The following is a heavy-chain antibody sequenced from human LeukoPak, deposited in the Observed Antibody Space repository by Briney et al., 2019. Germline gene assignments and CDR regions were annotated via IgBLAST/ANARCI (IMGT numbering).Heavy chain of an antibody. Sequence: ASVKVSCTVSGYTLTELSMHWVRQAPGKGLEWMGGFDPEDGETIYAQKFQGRVTMTEDTSTDTAYMELSSLRSEDTAVYYCATDRSGWNDDGSFDYWGQGTLVTVSS. V-gene: IGHV1-24*01. CDR3: ATDRSGWNDDGSFDY. CDR2: FDPEDGET. D-gene: IGHD1-1*01. CDR1: GYTLTELS. J-gene: IGHJ4*02.